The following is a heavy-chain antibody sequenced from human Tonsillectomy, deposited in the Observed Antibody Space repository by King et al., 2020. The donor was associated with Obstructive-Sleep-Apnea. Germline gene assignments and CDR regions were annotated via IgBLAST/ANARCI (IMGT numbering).Heavy chain of an antibody. Sequence: VQLVESGGGLVQPGGSLRLSCAASGFTFSSYSMDWVRQAPGKGLEWVSYISSSSGTIYYADSVKGRFTISRDNAKSSLYLQMNSLRAEDTAVYYCAGMTQTDASDIWGQGTMVTVSS. V-gene: IGHV3-48*04. CDR2: ISSSSGTI. CDR3: AGMTQTDASDI. J-gene: IGHJ3*02. CDR1: GFTFSSYS.